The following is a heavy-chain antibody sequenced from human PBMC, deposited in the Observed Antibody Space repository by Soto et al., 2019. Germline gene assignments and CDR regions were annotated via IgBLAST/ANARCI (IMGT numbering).Heavy chain of an antibody. CDR2: ISGSGGST. Sequence: EVQLLESGGGLVQPGGSLRLSCEASGFTFSSYAMSWVRQAAGKGLEWVSGISGSGGSTYYAESVKGLFTISRYNSKKSLYLQMNIRRADDAAIYCGAKHKVGSCSSSNCFGLDYWGQGTLVTVSS. J-gene: IGHJ4*02. CDR1: GFTFSSYA. V-gene: IGHV3-23*01. CDR3: AKHKVGSCSSSNCFGLDY. D-gene: IGHD2-15*01.